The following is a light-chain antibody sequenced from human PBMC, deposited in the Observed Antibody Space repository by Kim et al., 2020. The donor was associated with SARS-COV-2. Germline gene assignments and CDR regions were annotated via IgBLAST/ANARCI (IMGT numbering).Light chain of an antibody. CDR1: RSNIGNNP. J-gene: IGLJ3*02. CDR2: DND. Sequence: QSVLTHPPSVSAAPGHKVTISCSGSRSNIGNNPVSWYQQFPGTAPRLITYDNDKRPSGIPDRFSSSKSGTSATLGITGLRTGDEADYYCATWDSSLSVGVFGGGTQLTVL. V-gene: IGLV1-51*01. CDR3: ATWDSSLSVGV.